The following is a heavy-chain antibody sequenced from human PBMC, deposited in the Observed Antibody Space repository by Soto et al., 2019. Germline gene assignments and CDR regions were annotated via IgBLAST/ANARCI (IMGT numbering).Heavy chain of an antibody. V-gene: IGHV3-21*04. CDR1: GFTFSSHS. Sequence: EVQVVESGGGLVKPGGSLRLSCAASGFTFSSHSMNWVRQAPGKGLEWVSTISSSSTYIYYADPVKGRFTISRDNAKNSLYLQMNSLRAEDTAVYYCAKVTGYYMDHWGQGTLVTVSS. CDR2: ISSSSTYI. J-gene: IGHJ4*02. CDR3: AKVTGYYMDH. D-gene: IGHD3-9*01.